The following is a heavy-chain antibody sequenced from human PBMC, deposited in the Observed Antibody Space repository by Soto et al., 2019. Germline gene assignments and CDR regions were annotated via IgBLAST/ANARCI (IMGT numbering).Heavy chain of an antibody. CDR3: ARVLVDTAMVNDY. CDR1: GGSVSSGRYY. D-gene: IGHD5-18*01. V-gene: IGHV4-61*01. Sequence: SETLSLTCTVSGGSVSSGRYYWSWIRQPPGKGLEWIGYIYYSGSTNYNPSLKSRVTISVDTSKNQFSLKLSSVTAADTAVYYCARVLVDTAMVNDYWGQGTLVTVSS. CDR2: IYYSGST. J-gene: IGHJ4*02.